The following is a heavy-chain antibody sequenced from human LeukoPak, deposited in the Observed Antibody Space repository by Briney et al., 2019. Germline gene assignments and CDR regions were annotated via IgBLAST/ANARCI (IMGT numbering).Heavy chain of an antibody. CDR2: INHSGST. D-gene: IGHD5-12*01. V-gene: IGHV4-34*01. Sequence: PSETLSLTCAVYGASFSGYYWSWIRQPPGKGLEWIGEINHSGSTNYNPSLKSRVTISVDTSKNQFSLKLSSVTAADTAVYYCARAYDSLWITDAFDIWGQGTMVTVSS. J-gene: IGHJ3*02. CDR1: GASFSGYY. CDR3: ARAYDSLWITDAFDI.